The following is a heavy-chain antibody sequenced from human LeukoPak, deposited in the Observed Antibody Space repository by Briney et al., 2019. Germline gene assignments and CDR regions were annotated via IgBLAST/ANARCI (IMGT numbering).Heavy chain of an antibody. CDR2: IYYSGST. V-gene: IGHV4-39*01. Sequence: SETLSLTCTVSGASVSGSAYYWGWFRQPPGKGLEWIGNIYYSGSTYYNESLESRVTISIDTSKNQFSLKLNSVTAADTAMYYCAKSGGYGLIDYWGQGTLVTVSS. J-gene: IGHJ4*02. CDR3: AKSGGYGLIDY. D-gene: IGHD1-26*01. CDR1: GASVSGSAYY.